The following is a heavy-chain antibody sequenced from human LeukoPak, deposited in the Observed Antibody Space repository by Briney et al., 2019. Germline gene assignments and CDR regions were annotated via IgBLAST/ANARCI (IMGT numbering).Heavy chain of an antibody. D-gene: IGHD6-13*01. V-gene: IGHV4-38-2*01. CDR3: ARGTRGSTYTYYFDY. J-gene: IGHJ4*02. Sequence: PSETLSLTCAASGYSISSGHYWGWTRQPPGKGLEWIGSIYHSGSTYYNPSLKSRVTISVDRSKNQFSLKLSSVTAADTSVYYCARGTRGSTYTYYFDYWGQGTLVTVSS. CDR1: GYSISSGHY. CDR2: IYHSGST.